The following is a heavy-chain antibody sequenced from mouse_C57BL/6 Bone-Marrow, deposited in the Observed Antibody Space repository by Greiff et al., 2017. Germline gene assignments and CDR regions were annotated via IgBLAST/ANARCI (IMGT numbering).Heavy chain of an antibody. Sequence: VQLVESGPELVKPGASVKLSCKASGYTFTSYDINWVKQRPGQGLEWIGWIYPRDGSTKYNEKFKGKATLTVDTSSSTASMELRSLTSEDSAVYFCARVEFDGSSGDWYFDVWGTGTTVTVSS. D-gene: IGHD1-1*01. CDR2: IYPRDGST. V-gene: IGHV1-85*01. CDR1: GYTFTSYD. CDR3: ARVEFDGSSGDWYFDV. J-gene: IGHJ1*03.